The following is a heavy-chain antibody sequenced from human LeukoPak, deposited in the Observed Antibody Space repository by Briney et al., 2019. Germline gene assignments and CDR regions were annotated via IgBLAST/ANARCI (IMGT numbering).Heavy chain of an antibody. J-gene: IGHJ6*02. CDR3: ARDTIWSSSSGIYYYYGMDV. Sequence: SETLSLTCTVSGGSISSGGYYWSWIRQHPGKGLEWIGYIYDSGSTYYNPSLKSRVTISVDTSKNQFSLKLSSVTAADTAVYYCARDTIWSSSSGIYYYYGMDVWGQGTTVTVSS. CDR1: GGSISSGGYY. V-gene: IGHV4-31*03. CDR2: IYDSGST. D-gene: IGHD6-6*01.